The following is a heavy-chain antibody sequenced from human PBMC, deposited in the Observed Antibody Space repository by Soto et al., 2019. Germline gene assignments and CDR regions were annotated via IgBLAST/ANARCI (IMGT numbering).Heavy chain of an antibody. J-gene: IGHJ5*02. Sequence: ASVKVSCKASGYTFTSYDINWVRQATGQGLEWMGWMNPNSGNTGYAQKFQGRVTMTRNTSISTAYMELSSLRSEDTAVYYCARCPITIFGVVTVNWFDPWGQGTLVTVSS. D-gene: IGHD3-3*01. CDR3: ARCPITIFGVVTVNWFDP. V-gene: IGHV1-8*01. CDR1: GYTFTSYD. CDR2: MNPNSGNT.